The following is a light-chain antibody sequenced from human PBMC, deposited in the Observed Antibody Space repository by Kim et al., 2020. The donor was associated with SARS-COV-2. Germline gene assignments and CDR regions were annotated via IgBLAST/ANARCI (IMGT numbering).Light chain of an antibody. V-gene: IGLV3-9*01. J-gene: IGLJ2*01. CDR2: RDS. CDR3: QVWDSSTVV. Sequence: SVSLGQTSRITCGGNNIGMKNVHWYQQKPGQAPVLVIYRDSNRPSGIPERFSGSNSGNTATLTISRAQAGDEADYYCQVWDSSTVVFGGGTQLTVL. CDR1: NIGMKN.